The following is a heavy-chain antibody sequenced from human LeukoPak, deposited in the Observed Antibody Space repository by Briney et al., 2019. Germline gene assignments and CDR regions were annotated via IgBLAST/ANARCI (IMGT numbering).Heavy chain of an antibody. CDR1: GGSISSYY. V-gene: IGHV4-39*07. CDR3: ARVFDSSPDY. D-gene: IGHD6-13*01. Sequence: SETLSLTCTVSGGSISSYYWGWIRQPPGKGLEWIGSIYYSGSTYYNPSLKSRVTISVDTSKNQFSLKLSSVTAADTAVYYCARVFDSSPDYWGQGTLVTVSS. CDR2: IYYSGST. J-gene: IGHJ4*02.